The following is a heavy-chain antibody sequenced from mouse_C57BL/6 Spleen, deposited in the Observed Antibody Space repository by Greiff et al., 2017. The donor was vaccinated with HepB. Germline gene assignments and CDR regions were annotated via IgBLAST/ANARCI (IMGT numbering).Heavy chain of an antibody. D-gene: IGHD2-2*01. CDR1: GFNIKNTY. V-gene: IGHV14-3*01. CDR2: IDPANGNT. CDR3: AREALCGYDGYYAMDY. Sequence: EVQGVESVAELVRPGASVKLSCTASGFNIKNTYMHWVKQRPEQGLEWIGRIDPANGNTKYAPKFQGKATITADTSSNTAYLQLSSLTSEDTAIYYCAREALCGYDGYYAMDYWGQGTSVTVSS. J-gene: IGHJ4*01.